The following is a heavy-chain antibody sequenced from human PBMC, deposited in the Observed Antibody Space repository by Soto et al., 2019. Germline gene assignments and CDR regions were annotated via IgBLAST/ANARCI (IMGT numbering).Heavy chain of an antibody. V-gene: IGHV3-23*01. CDR2: ISGSGDNT. D-gene: IGHD3-3*01. CDR3: AKGRAITVYGVDILFDY. J-gene: IGHJ4*01. Sequence: PGGSLRLSCKASGFSFSDYAMTWVRQAPGKGLGWVSVISGSGDNTFYAASVKGRFAISRDNSKNVLYLQMNSLSADDAAVYFCAKGRAITVYGVDILFDYWGLGXLVTVSS. CDR1: GFSFSDYA.